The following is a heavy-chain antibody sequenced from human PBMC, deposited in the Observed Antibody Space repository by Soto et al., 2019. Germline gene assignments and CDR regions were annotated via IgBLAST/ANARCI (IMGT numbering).Heavy chain of an antibody. Sequence: VGSLRLSCAASGFTFDDYTMHWVRQAPGKGLEWVSLISWDGGSTYYADSVEGRFTISRDNSKNSLYLQMNSLRTEDTALYYCAKARDGANDAFDIWGQGTMVTVSS. CDR3: AKARDGANDAFDI. CDR1: GFTFDDYT. V-gene: IGHV3-43*01. CDR2: ISWDGGST. J-gene: IGHJ3*02.